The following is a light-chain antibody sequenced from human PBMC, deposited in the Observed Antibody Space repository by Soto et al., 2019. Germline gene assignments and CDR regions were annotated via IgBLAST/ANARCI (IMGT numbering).Light chain of an antibody. V-gene: IGKV3-20*01. CDR2: GVS. Sequence: EIVLTQFPGTLSLSPGERATLSCRASHSVSSSYLAWYQQKPGQAPRLLIYGVSGRATGLPDRFSGSGSGTDFTLIISRLEAEDFAVYYCQQYGSSPYTFGQGTKLEIK. CDR3: QQYGSSPYT. J-gene: IGKJ2*01. CDR1: HSVSSSY.